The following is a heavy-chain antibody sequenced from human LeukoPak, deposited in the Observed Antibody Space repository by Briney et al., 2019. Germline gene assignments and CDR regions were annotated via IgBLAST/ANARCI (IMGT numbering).Heavy chain of an antibody. CDR1: GFTFSSYE. D-gene: IGHD6-19*01. CDR3: ARDRSGWYRWFDP. J-gene: IGHJ5*02. V-gene: IGHV3-48*03. CDR2: ISGSGDTR. Sequence: PGGSLRLSCAASGFTFSSYEMNWVRQAPGKGLEWVSYISGSGDTRYYADSVKGRFTISRDNAKNSLYLQMNSLRADDTAVYYCARDRSGWYRWFDPWGQGTLVTVSS.